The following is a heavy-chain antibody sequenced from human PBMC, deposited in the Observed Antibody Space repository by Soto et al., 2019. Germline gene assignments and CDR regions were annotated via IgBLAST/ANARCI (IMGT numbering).Heavy chain of an antibody. CDR1: GFSFRTHG. Sequence: QVQLVESGGGVVRPGGSLRLSCTATGFSFRTHGMHWVRQAPGKGLEWVAVIVNDGSEQGHADSVEGRFTISRDNDRNLLYLQMNNLRADDTARYYFARDDLFDDNELDHWGQGTLVTVSS. J-gene: IGHJ4*02. V-gene: IGHV3-33*01. CDR3: ARDDLFDDNELDH. D-gene: IGHD1-1*01. CDR2: IVNDGSEQ.